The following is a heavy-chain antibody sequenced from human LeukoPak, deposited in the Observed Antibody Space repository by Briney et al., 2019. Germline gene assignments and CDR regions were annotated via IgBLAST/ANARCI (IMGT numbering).Heavy chain of an antibody. CDR3: ARAPGDSSGYH. J-gene: IGHJ4*02. Sequence: GGSLRLSCAASGFKLSDYYMSWVRQAPGKGLEWVSYISSRGSTIYYADSVKGRFTISRDNARNSLYLQMNSLRAEDTAVYYCARAPGDSSGYHWGQGTPVTVSS. D-gene: IGHD3-22*01. CDR1: GFKLSDYY. CDR2: ISSRGSTI. V-gene: IGHV3-11*01.